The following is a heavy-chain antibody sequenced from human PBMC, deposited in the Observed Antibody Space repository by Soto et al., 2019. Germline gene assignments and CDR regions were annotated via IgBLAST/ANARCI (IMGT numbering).Heavy chain of an antibody. CDR3: AVGIAVARGYFDL. CDR2: IDHSSSSV. CDR1: GFRFSSYS. D-gene: IGHD6-19*01. J-gene: IGHJ2*01. Sequence: EVQLVESGGGLVQPGGSLRLSCAASGFRFSSYSMNWVRQAPGKGPEWVSYIDHSSSSVRYVDSVEGRFTISRDNAKASLSLQMNSLRVADTAMYYCAVGIAVARGYFDLWGRGTLVTVSS. V-gene: IGHV3-48*04.